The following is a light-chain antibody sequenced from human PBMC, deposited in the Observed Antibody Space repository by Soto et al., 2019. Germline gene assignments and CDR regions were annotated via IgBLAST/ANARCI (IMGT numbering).Light chain of an antibody. CDR1: QSVSSN. J-gene: IGKJ2*01. CDR2: GAS. V-gene: IGKV3-15*01. CDR3: QQYNNWPPYT. Sequence: EIVMTQSPATLSVSPGERATLSCRASQSVSSNLAWYQQKPGQAPRLLIYGASTRATGIPARFSGSGSGTEFTLTISRLQSEDFAVYYCQQYNNWPPYTFGQGTKLGIK.